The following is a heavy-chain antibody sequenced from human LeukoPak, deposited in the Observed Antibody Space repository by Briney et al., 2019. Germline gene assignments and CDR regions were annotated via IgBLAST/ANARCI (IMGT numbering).Heavy chain of an antibody. J-gene: IGHJ3*02. V-gene: IGHV3-30*03. CDR3: AEKMGEMAKATPFDI. CDR2: ISYDGSNK. Sequence: PGGSLRLSCAASGFTFSSYGMHWVRQAPGKGLEWVAVISYDGSNKYYADSVQGRFTISRDNSKNTLYLQMNSLRAEDTAVYYCAEKMGEMAKATPFDIWGQGTMVTVSS. CDR1: GFTFSSYG. D-gene: IGHD5-24*01.